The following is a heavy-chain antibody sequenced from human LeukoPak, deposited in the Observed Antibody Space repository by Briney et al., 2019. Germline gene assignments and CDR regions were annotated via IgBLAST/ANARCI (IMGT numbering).Heavy chain of an antibody. CDR3: ARDRAHDFWSGPYYYGMDV. CDR2: IYYSGST. CDR1: GGSISSGGYY. V-gene: IGHV4-31*03. Sequence: SQTLSLTCTVSGGSISSGGYYWSWIRQHPGKGLEWIGYIYYSGSTYYNPSLKSRVTISVDTSKNQFSLKLSSVTAADTAVYYCARDRAHDFWSGPYYYGMDVWGQGTTVTVSS. D-gene: IGHD3-3*01. J-gene: IGHJ6*02.